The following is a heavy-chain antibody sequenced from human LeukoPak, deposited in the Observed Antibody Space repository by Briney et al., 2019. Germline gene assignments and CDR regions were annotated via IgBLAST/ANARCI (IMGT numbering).Heavy chain of an antibody. CDR3: ARVYCSSTSCRYPDWFDP. J-gene: IGHJ5*02. CDR1: SGSITSSHW. D-gene: IGHD2-2*01. CDR2: IYHTGTA. Sequence: SETLSLTCVVSSGSITSSHWWSWVRQAPGKGLEWIGDIYHTGTANYNPSLKSRVTISVDTSKNQFSLKLSSVTAADTAVYYCARVYCSSTSCRYPDWFDPWGQGTLVTVSS. V-gene: IGHV4/OR15-8*01.